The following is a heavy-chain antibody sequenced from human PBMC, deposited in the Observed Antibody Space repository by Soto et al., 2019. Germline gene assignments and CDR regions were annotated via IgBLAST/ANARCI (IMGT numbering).Heavy chain of an antibody. CDR1: GFTFSNYA. J-gene: IGHJ4*02. CDR3: TRAAWFPYLSFY. V-gene: IGHV3-23*01. CDR2: ISSIGSTT. Sequence: GGSLRLSCAASGFTFSNYAMTWVRQAPGKGLEWVSIISSIGSTTYYSDSVKGRFSISRDNSKSTLYLQMDSLRAEDTALYYCTRAAWFPYLSFYWGQGALVTVSS. D-gene: IGHD3-10*01.